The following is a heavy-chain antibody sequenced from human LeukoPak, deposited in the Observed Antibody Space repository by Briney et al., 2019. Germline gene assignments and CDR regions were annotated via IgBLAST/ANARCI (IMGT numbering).Heavy chain of an antibody. Sequence: PGRSLRLSCAASGFTFSIYAMHWVRQAPGKGLEWVAVISYDGSNKYYADSVKGRFTISRDNSKNTLYLQMNSLRVEDTGVYYCARRSAARSGFDYWGQGTLVSVSS. CDR3: ARRSAARSGFDY. CDR2: ISYDGSNK. CDR1: GFTFSIYA. J-gene: IGHJ4*02. V-gene: IGHV3-30-3*01. D-gene: IGHD6-6*01.